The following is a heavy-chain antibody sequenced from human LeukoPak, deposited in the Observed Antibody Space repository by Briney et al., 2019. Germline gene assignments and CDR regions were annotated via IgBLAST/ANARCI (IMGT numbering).Heavy chain of an antibody. Sequence: SETLSLTCTVSGGSISSYYWSWIRQPPGKGLGWIGYIYYSGSTNYNPSLKSRVTISVDTSKNQFSLKLSSVTAADTAVYYCARRSYAHYDSSGYYSPYYFDYWGQGTLVTVSS. CDR3: ARRSYAHYDSSGYYSPYYFDY. CDR1: GGSISSYY. CDR2: IYYSGST. J-gene: IGHJ4*02. D-gene: IGHD3-22*01. V-gene: IGHV4-59*08.